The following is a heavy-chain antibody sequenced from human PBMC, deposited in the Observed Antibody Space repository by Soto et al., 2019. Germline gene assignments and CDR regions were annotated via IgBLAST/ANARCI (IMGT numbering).Heavy chain of an antibody. D-gene: IGHD3-3*01. V-gene: IGHV4-59*01. CDR2: IYYSGST. CDR1: GGSISSYY. CDR3: ARARYDFFDYYYYGMDV. Sequence: PSETLSLTCTVSGGSISSYYWSWIRQPPGKGLEWIGYIYYSGSTNYNPSLKSRVTISVDTSKNQFSLKLSSVTAADTAAYYCARARYDFFDYYYYGMDVWGQGTTVTVSS. J-gene: IGHJ6*02.